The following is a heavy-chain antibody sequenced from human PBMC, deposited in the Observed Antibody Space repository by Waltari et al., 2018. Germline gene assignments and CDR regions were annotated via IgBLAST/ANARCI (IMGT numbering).Heavy chain of an antibody. CDR1: GFTVSSTH. CDR3: TGGQQAMGEY. CDR2: MYPAGMS. Sequence: DVKLVESGGGLVHPGGSLRLSCVASGFTVSSTHMSWVRQAPGKGLEWVSIMYPAGMSYNADSVEGRFTISRDISNNMLHLQMNSLRADDTATYYCTGGQQAMGEYWGQGTVVTVSS. V-gene: IGHV3-66*02. J-gene: IGHJ4*01.